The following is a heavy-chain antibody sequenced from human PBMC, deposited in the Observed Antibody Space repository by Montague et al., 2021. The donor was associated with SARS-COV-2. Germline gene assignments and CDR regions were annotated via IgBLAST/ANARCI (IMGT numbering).Heavy chain of an antibody. J-gene: IGHJ3*02. Sequence: SLRLSCAASGFTFSNYDMNWVRQAPGKGPEWISYISTSAYTTSYAGSVKGRFTISRDNGKNSLYLQMNSLRVEDTAVYYCTRDYRSIVGDGLDIWGQGTKFTVSP. CDR2: ISTSAYTT. V-gene: IGHV3-48*03. CDR1: GFTFSNYD. D-gene: IGHD3-16*02. CDR3: TRDYRSIVGDGLDI.